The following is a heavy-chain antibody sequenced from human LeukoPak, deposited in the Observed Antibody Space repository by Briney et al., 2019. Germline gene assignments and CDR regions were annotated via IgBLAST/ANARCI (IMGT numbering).Heavy chain of an antibody. D-gene: IGHD4-17*01. Sequence: PSQTLSLTCTVSGGSISSGDYYWNWIRQHPGKGLEWIGYIYYSGSTYYNLSLKSRLTISVDTSKNQFSLKVSSVTAADTAVYYCARYRFGDSPRYFLDYWGQGTLVFVSS. V-gene: IGHV4-31*03. CDR1: GGSISSGDYY. CDR3: ARYRFGDSPRYFLDY. J-gene: IGHJ4*02. CDR2: IYYSGST.